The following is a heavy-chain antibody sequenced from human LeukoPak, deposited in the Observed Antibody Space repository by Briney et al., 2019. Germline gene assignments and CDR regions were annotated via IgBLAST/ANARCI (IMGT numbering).Heavy chain of an antibody. CDR3: ARDRRYIDWLPLDY. Sequence: SVKVSCKASGGTFSSYAISWVRQAPGQGLEWMGRIIPIFGTANYAQKFQGRVTITTDESTSTAYMELSSLRSEDTAVYYCARDRRYIDWLPLDYWGQGTLVAVSS. V-gene: IGHV1-69*05. D-gene: IGHD3-9*01. J-gene: IGHJ4*02. CDR2: IIPIFGTA. CDR1: GGTFSSYA.